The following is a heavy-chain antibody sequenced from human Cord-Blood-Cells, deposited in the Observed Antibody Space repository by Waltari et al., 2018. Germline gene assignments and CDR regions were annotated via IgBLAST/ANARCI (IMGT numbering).Heavy chain of an antibody. CDR1: GGTFSSYA. D-gene: IGHD5-12*01. J-gene: IGHJ6*02. CDR2: SIPIFGTA. Sequence: QVQLVQSGAEVKKPGSSVKVSCKASGGTFSSYAISWVRQAPGQGLEWMGGSIPIFGTANYAQKFQGRVTITADESTSTAYMELSSLRSEDTAVYYCAIPPAVATISGYYGMDVWGQGTTVTVSS. V-gene: IGHV1-69*01. CDR3: AIPPAVATISGYYGMDV.